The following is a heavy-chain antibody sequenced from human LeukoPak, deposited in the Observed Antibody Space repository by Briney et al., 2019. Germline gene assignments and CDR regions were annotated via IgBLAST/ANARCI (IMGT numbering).Heavy chain of an antibody. CDR3: ARVVDDSRSDYFDY. CDR2: IIPILGIA. V-gene: IGHV1-69*04. Sequence: SVKVSCKASGGAFSSYAISWVRQAPGQGLEWMGRIIPILGIANYAQKFQGRVTITADKSTSTAYMELSSLRSEDTAVYYCARVVDDSRSDYFDYWGQGTLVTVSS. D-gene: IGHD3-22*01. CDR1: GGAFSSYA. J-gene: IGHJ4*02.